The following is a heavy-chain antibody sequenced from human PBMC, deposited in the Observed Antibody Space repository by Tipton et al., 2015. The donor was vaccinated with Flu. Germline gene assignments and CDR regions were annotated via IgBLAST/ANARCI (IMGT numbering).Heavy chain of an antibody. CDR1: GGSISSGGYY. D-gene: IGHD2-2*02. V-gene: IGHV4-31*03. CDR3: ARVGGYCSSTSCYTRVYYYYGMDV. Sequence: TLSLTCTVSGGSISSGGYYWSWIRQHPGKGLEWIGYIYYSGSTYYNPSLKSRVTISVDTSKNQFSLKLSSVTAADTAVYYCARVGGYCSSTSCYTRVYYYYGMDVWGQGTTVTVSS. CDR2: IYYSGST. J-gene: IGHJ6*02.